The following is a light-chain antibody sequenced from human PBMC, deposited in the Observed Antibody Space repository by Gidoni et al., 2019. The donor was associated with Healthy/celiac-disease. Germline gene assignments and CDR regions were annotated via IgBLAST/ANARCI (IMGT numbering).Light chain of an antibody. J-gene: IGKJ1*01. V-gene: IGKV3-20*01. CDR3: QHLGA. CDR1: QSVSSNY. Sequence: IVLTQSPGTLSWSPGERAILSCRASQSVSSNYLAWYQQKPGQAPRLLIYGASSRPTGIPDRFSGSGSGTDFTLTISRLEPEDFAVYYCQHLGAFGQGTKVEIK. CDR2: GAS.